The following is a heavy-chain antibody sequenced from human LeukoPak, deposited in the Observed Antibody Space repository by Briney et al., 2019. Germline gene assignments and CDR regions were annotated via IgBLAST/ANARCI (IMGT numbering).Heavy chain of an antibody. CDR2: IYYSGTT. CDR3: ARQDYDFWSGYYEY. D-gene: IGHD3-3*01. CDR1: GDSVSSSRYY. V-gene: IGHV4-39*01. J-gene: IGHJ4*02. Sequence: SETLSLTCIVSGDSVSSSRYYWGWIRQPPGRGLEWIGSIYYSGTTFYNPSLKSRVTISVDTSKNQFSMKLASVTAADTAVYFCARQDYDFWSGYYEYWGQGTLVTVSS.